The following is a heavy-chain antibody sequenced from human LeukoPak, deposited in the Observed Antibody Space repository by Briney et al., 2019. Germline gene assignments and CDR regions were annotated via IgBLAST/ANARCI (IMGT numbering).Heavy chain of an antibody. V-gene: IGHV4-34*01. J-gene: IGHJ4*02. CDR1: GGSFSGYY. Sequence: PSETLSLTCAVYGGSFSGYYWSWIRQPPGKGLEWTGEINHSGSTNYNPSLKSRVTISVDTSKNQFSLKLSSVTAADTAVYYCARGRPYYYDSSGDYWGQGTLVTVSS. CDR2: INHSGST. D-gene: IGHD3-22*01. CDR3: ARGRPYYYDSSGDY.